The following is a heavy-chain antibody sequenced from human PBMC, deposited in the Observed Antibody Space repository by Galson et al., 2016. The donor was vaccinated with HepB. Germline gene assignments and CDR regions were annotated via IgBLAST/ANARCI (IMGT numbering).Heavy chain of an antibody. V-gene: IGHV4-39*01. D-gene: IGHD2-15*01. CDR1: GGPSMSSYY. J-gene: IGHJ5*02. CDR2: ISYGGRT. CDR3: VRHSDCSGGTCYRDSWFDP. Sequence: ETLSLTCSVSGGPSMSSYYWSWIRQPPGKGLEWIGSISYGGRTYYNPSLQSRVTISLDTSRNQFSLKVTFVTAADTAVYYCVRHSDCSGGTCYRDSWFDPWGQGTLVTVSS.